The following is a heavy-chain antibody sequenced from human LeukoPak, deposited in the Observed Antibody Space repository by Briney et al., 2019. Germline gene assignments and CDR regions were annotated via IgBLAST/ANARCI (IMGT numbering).Heavy chain of an antibody. D-gene: IGHD3-16*01. J-gene: IGHJ6*02. V-gene: IGHV6-1*01. Sequence: SQTLSLTCVISGDSVSSNSVSWNWIRQSPSRGLEWLGRTKYRSEWYNDYALSVKSRITINPDTSKNQFSLQLNSVTPEDTAVYYCARDRGGSGYYAMDVWGQGTTVTVSS. CDR3: ARDRGGSGYYAMDV. CDR1: GDSVSSNSVS. CDR2: TKYRSEWYN.